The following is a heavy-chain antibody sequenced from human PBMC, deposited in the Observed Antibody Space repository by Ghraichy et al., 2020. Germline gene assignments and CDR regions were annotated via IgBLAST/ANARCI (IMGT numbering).Heavy chain of an antibody. Sequence: SETLSLTCSVSGVSITNYYWSWIRQTPGKGLEWIGYIYHGGSTNYNPSLESRVTISVDTSKKQVSLKLTSVTAADTAVYYCAGYRTSFFDYWGQGTLVTVSS. CDR3: AGYRTSFFDY. CDR1: GVSITNYY. D-gene: IGHD3-16*02. V-gene: IGHV4-59*08. J-gene: IGHJ4*02. CDR2: IYHGGST.